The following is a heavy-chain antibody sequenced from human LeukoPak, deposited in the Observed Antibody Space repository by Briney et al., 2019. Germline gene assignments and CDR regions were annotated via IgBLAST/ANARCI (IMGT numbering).Heavy chain of an antibody. CDR1: GFTFSSYA. V-gene: IGHV3-23*01. Sequence: GGSLRLSCAASGFTFSSYAMSWVRQAPGEGLGWVSAISGSGGSTYYADSVKGGFTISRDNSKNTLYLQMNSLRAEDTAVYYCAKGAPRPTYYYDSSGYYYPWDYWGQGTLVTVSS. CDR2: ISGSGGST. D-gene: IGHD3-22*01. CDR3: AKGAPRPTYYYDSSGYYYPWDY. J-gene: IGHJ4*02.